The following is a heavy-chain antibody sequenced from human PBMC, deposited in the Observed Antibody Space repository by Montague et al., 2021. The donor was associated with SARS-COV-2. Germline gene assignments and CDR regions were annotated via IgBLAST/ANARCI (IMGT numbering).Heavy chain of an antibody. CDR3: ARRPEYYDSSGQFDP. CDR1: GGSISSSTYY. J-gene: IGHJ5*02. D-gene: IGHD3-22*01. CDR2: IYYSGST. Sequence: SETLSLTCTVSGGSISSSTYYWGWIRQPPGKGLEWIASIYYSGSTYFNPSLKSRVAISIDTSKNQFSLKLSSVTAADTAVYYCARRPEYYDSSGQFDPWGQGVLVTVSS. V-gene: IGHV4-39*07.